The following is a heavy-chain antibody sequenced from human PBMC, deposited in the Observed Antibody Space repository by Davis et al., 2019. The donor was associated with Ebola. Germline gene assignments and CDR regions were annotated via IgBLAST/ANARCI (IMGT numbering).Heavy chain of an antibody. Sequence: AASVKVSCKASGYSFITYGISWVRQAPGQGLEWMGWISAFKGKTHYAQKFQGRITMTTDTSTSTAYMELKSLRSDDTAVYFCARTSIVGTTTTASDIWGQGTKVTVSS. CDR3: ARTSIVGTTTTASDI. CDR1: GYSFITYG. V-gene: IGHV1-18*04. CDR2: ISAFKGKT. J-gene: IGHJ3*02. D-gene: IGHD1-26*01.